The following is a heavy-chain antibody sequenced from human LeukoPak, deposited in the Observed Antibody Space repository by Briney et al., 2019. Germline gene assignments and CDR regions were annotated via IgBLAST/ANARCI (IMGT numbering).Heavy chain of an antibody. CDR2: MYYGGNT. CDR3: ARDAHIRMAFDV. Sequence: SETLSLTCTVSGGSVGSISYYWGWIRQPPGKGLEWIGSMYYGGNTHYNPSLKSRVTISVDTSKNQFSVKLTSVTAADTATYYCARDAHIRMAFDVWGQGTKVTVSS. V-gene: IGHV4-39*07. J-gene: IGHJ3*01. CDR1: GGSVGSISYY.